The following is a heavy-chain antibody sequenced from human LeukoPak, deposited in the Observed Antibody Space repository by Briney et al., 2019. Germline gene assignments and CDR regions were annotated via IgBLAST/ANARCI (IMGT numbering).Heavy chain of an antibody. D-gene: IGHD3-10*01. CDR3: TRDPSMVRGSFSIDF. V-gene: IGHV1-2*02. J-gene: IGHJ4*02. CDR1: GYTFTGYY. Sequence: ASVRVSCMASGYTFTGYYMHWVRQAPGQGREWMGWINPNTGGTNYAQRFQGRVTMTRDTSLSTAYLDLSRLTSDDTAVYYCTRDPSMVRGSFSIDFWGQGTLVTVSS. CDR2: INPNTGGT.